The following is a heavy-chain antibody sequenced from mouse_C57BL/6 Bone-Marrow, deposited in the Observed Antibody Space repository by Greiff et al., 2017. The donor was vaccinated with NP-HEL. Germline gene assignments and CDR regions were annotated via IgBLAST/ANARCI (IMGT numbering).Heavy chain of an antibody. Sequence: EVKVVESGGGLVQPGGSLSLSCAASGFTFTDYYMSWVRQPPGKALEWLGFIRNKANGDTTEYSASVKGRFTIYRANSQCILYLQMNALRAEDSATYYCARYYRGGAFFAYWGQGTLVTVSA. CDR3: ARYYRGGAFFAY. CDR2: IRNKANGDTT. J-gene: IGHJ3*01. CDR1: GFTFTDYY. V-gene: IGHV7-3*01.